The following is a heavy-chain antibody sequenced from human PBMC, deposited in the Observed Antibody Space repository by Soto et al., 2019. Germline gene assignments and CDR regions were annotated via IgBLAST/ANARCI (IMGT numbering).Heavy chain of an antibody. CDR3: ATRPYRLRWY. Sequence: EVQLVESGGGLVQPGGSLRLSCAASGFTFSSYWMTWVRQAPGKGLEWVANIKQDGSEKYYVDSVKGRFTISRDNAKDSXXTHMNSVRAXHTAVYXXATRPYRLRWY. CDR1: GFTFSSYW. D-gene: IGHD2-2*02. J-gene: IGHJ2*01. V-gene: IGHV3-7*02. CDR2: IKQDGSEK.